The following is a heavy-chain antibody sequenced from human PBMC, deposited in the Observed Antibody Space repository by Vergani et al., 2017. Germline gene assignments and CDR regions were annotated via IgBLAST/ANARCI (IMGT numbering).Heavy chain of an antibody. CDR3: TRHVPCGDGACLHFDH. J-gene: IGHJ4*02. CDR2: IYAGDSDT. D-gene: IGHD2-21*01. CDR1: GYSITNYW. V-gene: IGHV5-51*01. Sequence: EVQLVQSGAEVKKPGESLKISCQGSGYSITNYWIAWVRQRPGKGLEWMGIIYAGDSDTRYSPSFQGQVTISADKSISTAYLQWSSLKASDTAIYYCTRHVPCGDGACLHFDHWGQGTQVTVSS.